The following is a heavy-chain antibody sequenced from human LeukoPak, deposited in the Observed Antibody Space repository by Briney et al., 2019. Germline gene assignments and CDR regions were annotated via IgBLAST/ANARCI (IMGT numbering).Heavy chain of an antibody. J-gene: IGHJ4*02. CDR3: ARVGYCSSTSCYGEGVFDY. Sequence: ASVKVSCKASGYTFTGYYMHWVRQAPGQGLEWMGIINPSGGSTSYAQKFQGRVTMTRDTSTSTVYMELSSLRSEDTAVYYCARVGYCSSTSCYGEGVFDYWGQGTLVTVSS. V-gene: IGHV1-46*01. CDR1: GYTFTGYY. D-gene: IGHD2-2*01. CDR2: INPSGGST.